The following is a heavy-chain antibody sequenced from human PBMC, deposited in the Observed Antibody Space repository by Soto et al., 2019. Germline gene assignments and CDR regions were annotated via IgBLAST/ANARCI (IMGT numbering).Heavy chain of an antibody. V-gene: IGHV5-10-1*01. Sequence: PGESLKISCKGSGYSFTSYWISWVRQMPGKGLEWMGRIDPSDSYTNYSPSFQGHVTISADKSISTAYLQWSSLKASDTAMYYCASAGGVVAATLVYYYYGMDVWGQGTTVTVSS. CDR2: IDPSDSYT. D-gene: IGHD2-15*01. CDR3: ASAGGVVAATLVYYYYGMDV. CDR1: GYSFTSYW. J-gene: IGHJ6*02.